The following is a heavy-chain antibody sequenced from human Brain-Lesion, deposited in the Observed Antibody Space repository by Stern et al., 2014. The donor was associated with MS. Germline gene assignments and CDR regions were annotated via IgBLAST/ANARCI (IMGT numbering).Heavy chain of an antibody. V-gene: IGHV3-74*02. CDR1: GFTFSNYW. CDR2: VNNDGRRT. J-gene: IGHJ5*01. CDR3: ARGERWFAS. Sequence: EVQLVESGGGLVQPGGSLRLSCAASGFTFSNYWMHWVRQAPGQGLVWASRVNNDGRRTSYADSVKGRFTMSRDNAKNPLYLQMNSLRVEDTAIYYCARGERWFASWGQGTLVTVSS. D-gene: IGHD3-10*01.